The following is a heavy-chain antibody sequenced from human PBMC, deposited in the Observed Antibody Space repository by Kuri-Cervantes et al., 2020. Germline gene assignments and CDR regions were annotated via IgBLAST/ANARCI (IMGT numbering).Heavy chain of an antibody. V-gene: IGHV1-2*02. CDR2: INPNSGGT. CDR1: GYTFTGYY. D-gene: IGHD4-17*01. J-gene: IGHJ6*02. Sequence: ASVKVSCKASGYTFTGYYMHWVRQAPGQGLEWMGWINPNSGGTNYAQKFQGRVTMTRETSISTAYMELSSLRSEDTAVYYCARDGRRKGSADYGDYDYGHYYYGMDVWGQGTTVTVSS. CDR3: ARDGRRKGSADYGDYDYGHYYYGMDV.